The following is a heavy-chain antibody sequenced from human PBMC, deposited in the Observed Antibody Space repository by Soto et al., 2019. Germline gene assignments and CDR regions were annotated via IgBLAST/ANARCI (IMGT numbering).Heavy chain of an antibody. CDR2: ISYDGRNK. Sequence: QVQLVESGGGVVQPGRSLRLSCAASGFIFSSYGIHWVRQAPGKGLEWVAVISYDGRNKYYADSVKGRFTISRDNSNNTLYLQMNSLRAEDTAVYYCATDGKGTIAYWGQGTLVTVSS. J-gene: IGHJ4*02. D-gene: IGHD1-1*01. CDR3: ATDGKGTIAY. V-gene: IGHV3-30*03. CDR1: GFIFSSYG.